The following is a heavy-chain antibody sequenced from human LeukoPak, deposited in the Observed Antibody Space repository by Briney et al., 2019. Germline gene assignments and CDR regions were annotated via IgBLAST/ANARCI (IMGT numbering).Heavy chain of an antibody. D-gene: IGHD2-15*01. V-gene: IGHV4-59*10. CDR3: ARGYCSGGSCYSYMDV. CDR2: IYTSGST. J-gene: IGHJ6*03. Sequence: SETLSLTCAVYGGSFSGYYWSWIRQPAGKGLEWIGRIYTSGSTNYNPSLKSRVTISVDTSKNQFSLKLSSVTAADTAVYYCARGYCSGGSCYSYMDVWGKGTTVTISS. CDR1: GGSFSGYY.